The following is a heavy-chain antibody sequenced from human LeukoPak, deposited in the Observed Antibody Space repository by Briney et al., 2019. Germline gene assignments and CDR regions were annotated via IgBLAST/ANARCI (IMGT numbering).Heavy chain of an antibody. V-gene: IGHV3-33*06. CDR1: GFTFSSYG. Sequence: PGGSLRPSCAASGFTFSSYGMHWVRQAPGKGLEWVAVIWYDGSNKYYADSVKGRFTISRDNSKNTLYLQMNSLRAEDMAVYYCAKDNRRDGYPRLDYWGQGTLVTVSS. D-gene: IGHD5-24*01. J-gene: IGHJ4*02. CDR3: AKDNRRDGYPRLDY. CDR2: IWYDGSNK.